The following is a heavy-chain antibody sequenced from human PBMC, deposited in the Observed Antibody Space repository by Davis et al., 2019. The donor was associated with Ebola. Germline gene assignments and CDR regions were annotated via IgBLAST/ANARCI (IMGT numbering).Heavy chain of an antibody. J-gene: IGHJ6*02. CDR1: GGTFSSYA. CDR3: ASADPSYGDYLRYYYYGMDV. V-gene: IGHV1-69*10. Sequence: SVKVSCKASGGTFSSYAISWVRQAPGQGLEWMGGIIPILGIANYAQKFQGRVTITADESTSTAYMELSSLRSEDTAVYYCASADPSYGDYLRYYYYGMDVWGQGTTVTVSS. D-gene: IGHD4-17*01. CDR2: IIPILGIA.